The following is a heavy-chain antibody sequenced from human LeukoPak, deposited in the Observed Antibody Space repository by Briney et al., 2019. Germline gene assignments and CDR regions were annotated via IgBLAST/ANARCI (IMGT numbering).Heavy chain of an antibody. CDR2: IYYSGST. CDR1: GGSISSYY. D-gene: IGHD3-22*01. J-gene: IGHJ4*02. Sequence: SETLSLTCTVSGGSISSYYWSWIRQPPGKGLEWIGYIYYSGSTNYSPSLKSRVTISVDTSKNQFSLKLSSVTAADTAVYYCAREPTVYDRGYFDYWGQGTLVTVSS. V-gene: IGHV4-59*12. CDR3: AREPTVYDRGYFDY.